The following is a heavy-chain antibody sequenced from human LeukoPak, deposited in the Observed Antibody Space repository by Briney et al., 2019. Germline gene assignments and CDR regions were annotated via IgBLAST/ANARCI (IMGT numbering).Heavy chain of an antibody. CDR1: GFTFSDNW. CDR3: TRDYYYRMDV. V-gene: IGHV3-74*01. CDR2: IEGDGTGT. J-gene: IGHJ6*04. Sequence: PGGSLRLSCAASGFTFSDNWMHWVHQAPGKGLGWVSRIEGDGTGTVYADSVKGRFTISRDNAKNTLYLQMNSLRAEDTAVYYCTRDYYYRMDVWGKGTTVTVSS.